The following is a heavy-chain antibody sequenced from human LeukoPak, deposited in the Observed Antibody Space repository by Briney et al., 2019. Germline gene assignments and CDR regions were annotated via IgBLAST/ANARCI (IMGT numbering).Heavy chain of an antibody. J-gene: IGHJ4*02. CDR1: GFAFSSYG. V-gene: IGHV3-30*02. Sequence: PGGSLRLSCAASGFAFSSYGMHWVRQAPGKGLEWVAFIRYDGSDKYYADSVKGRITISRDNSKSTVYVQMNSLRAEDTAVYYCAPGGSGTYSWGQGTLVTVSS. CDR2: IRYDGSDK. D-gene: IGHD3-10*01. CDR3: APGGSGTYS.